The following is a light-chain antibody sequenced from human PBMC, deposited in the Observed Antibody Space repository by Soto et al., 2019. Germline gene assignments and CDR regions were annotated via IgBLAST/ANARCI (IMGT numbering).Light chain of an antibody. V-gene: IGKV1-5*03. CDR1: QSISSW. Sequence: DIQLTQSPSTLSASVGDRVTITCRASQSISSWLAWYQQKPGKAPKFLIYKTSNLESGVPSRFSGSGSGTELTLTISSLQPDDFAAYYCQYYNNYCWTFGQGTKVEIK. CDR3: QYYNNYCWT. J-gene: IGKJ1*01. CDR2: KTS.